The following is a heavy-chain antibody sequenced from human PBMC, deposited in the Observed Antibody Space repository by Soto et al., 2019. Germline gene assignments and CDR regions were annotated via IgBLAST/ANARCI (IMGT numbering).Heavy chain of an antibody. CDR1: GFTFSSYS. V-gene: IGHV3-21*01. CDR2: ISSSSSYI. CDR3: ARDQPPAKANYYYYGMDV. Sequence: TXGSLRLSCAASGFTFSSYSMNWVRQAPGKGLEWVSSISSSSSYIYYADSVKGRFTISRDNAKNSLYLQMNSLRAEDTAVYYCARDQPPAKANYYYYGMDVWGQGPTVTVSS. D-gene: IGHD3-10*01. J-gene: IGHJ6*02.